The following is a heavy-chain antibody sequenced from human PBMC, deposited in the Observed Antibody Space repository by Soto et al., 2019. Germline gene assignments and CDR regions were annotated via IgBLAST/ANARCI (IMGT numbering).Heavy chain of an antibody. J-gene: IGHJ4*02. D-gene: IGHD3-10*02. V-gene: IGHV4-31*03. Sequence: SETLSLTCTVSGGSISSGGYYWSWIRQHPGKGLEWIGYIYYSGSTYYNPSLKSRVTISLDTSKNQFSLKLSSVTAADTAMYYCARLSSGQRLILDYWSQGTLVTVSA. CDR1: GGSISSGGYY. CDR3: ARLSSGQRLILDY. CDR2: IYYSGST.